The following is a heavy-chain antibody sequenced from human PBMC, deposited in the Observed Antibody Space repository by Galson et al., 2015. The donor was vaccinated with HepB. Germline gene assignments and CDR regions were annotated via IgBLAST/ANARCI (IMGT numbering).Heavy chain of an antibody. J-gene: IGHJ4*02. CDR3: ARFVHKGEWFGLQHFDY. CDR1: GHTFTSYR. V-gene: IGHV1-18*04. Sequence: SVKASCQASGHTFTSYRLSWVRQAPGQGLEWMGWISAYNGNTNYAQKLQGRVTMTTDTSTSTAYMELRSLRSDDTAVYYCARFVHKGEWFGLQHFDYWGQGTLVTVSS. D-gene: IGHD3-10*01. CDR2: ISAYNGNT.